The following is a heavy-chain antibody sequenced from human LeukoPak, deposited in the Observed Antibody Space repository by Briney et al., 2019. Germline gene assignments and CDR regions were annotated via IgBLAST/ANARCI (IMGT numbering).Heavy chain of an antibody. CDR1: GFTFSSYG. CDR2: ISSSSSYI. CDR3: ARRREAFDI. V-gene: IGHV3-21*01. Sequence: GGSLRLSCAASGFTFSSYGMNGVRQAPGKGLEWVSSISSSSSYIYYADSVKCRFTISRDNAKNSLYLQMNSLRAEDTAVYYCARRREAFDIWGQGTMVTVSS. J-gene: IGHJ3*02.